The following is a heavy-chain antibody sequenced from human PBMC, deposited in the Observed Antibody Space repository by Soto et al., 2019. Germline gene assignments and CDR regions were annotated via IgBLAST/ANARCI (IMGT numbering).Heavy chain of an antibody. Sequence: QVQLQESGPGLVKPSETLSLTCTVSGGSISSYYWSWIRQPPGKGLEWIGYIYYSGSTNYNPSLKSRVTISVATSKNQFSLKLSSVTAADTAVYYCARGGRGVAVAGRSDYWGQGTLVTVSS. CDR1: GGSISSYY. J-gene: IGHJ4*02. V-gene: IGHV4-59*08. D-gene: IGHD6-19*01. CDR2: IYYSGST. CDR3: ARGGRGVAVAGRSDY.